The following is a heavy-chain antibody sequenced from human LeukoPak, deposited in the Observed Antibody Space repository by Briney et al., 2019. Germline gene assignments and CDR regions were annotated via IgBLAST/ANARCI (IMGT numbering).Heavy chain of an antibody. D-gene: IGHD3-3*01. CDR3: ARVPYDFWSGYYGSFDI. V-gene: IGHV4-61*02. Sequence: PSQTLSLTCTVSGGSISSGSYYWSWIRQPAGKGLEWIGRIYTSGSTNYNPSLKSRVTISVDTSKNQFSLKLSSVTAADTAVYSCARVPYDFWSGYYGSFDIWGQGTMVTVSS. J-gene: IGHJ3*02. CDR2: IYTSGST. CDR1: GGSISSGSYY.